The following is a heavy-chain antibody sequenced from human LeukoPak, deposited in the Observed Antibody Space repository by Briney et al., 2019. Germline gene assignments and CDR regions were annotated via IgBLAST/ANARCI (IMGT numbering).Heavy chain of an antibody. D-gene: IGHD2-15*01. J-gene: IGHJ2*01. Sequence: SETLSLTCTVSGGSVSSSSYYWGWIRQPPGKGLEWIGYIYHSGSTNYNPSLKSRVTISVDTSKNQFSLKLSSVTAADTAVYYCARELRVSYWYFDLWGRGTLVTVSS. V-gene: IGHV4-61*01. CDR1: GGSVSSSSYY. CDR2: IYHSGST. CDR3: ARELRVSYWYFDL.